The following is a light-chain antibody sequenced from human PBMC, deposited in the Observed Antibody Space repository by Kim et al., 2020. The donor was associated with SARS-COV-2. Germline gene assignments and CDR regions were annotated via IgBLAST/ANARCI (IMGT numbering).Light chain of an antibody. Sequence: SPGQSVTIPCTGTSSDVGSYNYVSWYQQHPGKAPKLIIYDVTKRPSGVPDRFSGSKSGNTASLTISGLQAEDEADYYCCSYAGSVVFGGGTQLTVL. CDR1: SSDVGSYNY. J-gene: IGLJ2*01. CDR3: CSYAGSVV. V-gene: IGLV2-11*01. CDR2: DVT.